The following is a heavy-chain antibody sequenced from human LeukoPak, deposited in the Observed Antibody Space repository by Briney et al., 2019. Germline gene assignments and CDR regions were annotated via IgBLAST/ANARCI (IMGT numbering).Heavy chain of an antibody. Sequence: GGSLRLSCAASGFTFSNYWMHWVRQAPGKGLVWVSRINSDGSRTTYADSVKGRFTISRDNAKNTLYLQMNSLRAEDTAVYYCARARQVVAVDYWGQGTLVTVSS. V-gene: IGHV3-74*01. CDR1: GFTFSNYW. J-gene: IGHJ4*02. CDR3: ARARQVVAVDY. D-gene: IGHD2-15*01. CDR2: INSDGSRT.